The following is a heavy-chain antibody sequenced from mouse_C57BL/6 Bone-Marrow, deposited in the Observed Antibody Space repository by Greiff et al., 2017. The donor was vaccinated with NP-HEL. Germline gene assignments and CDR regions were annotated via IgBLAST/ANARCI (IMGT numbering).Heavy chain of an antibody. Sequence: EVKLVESGGDLVKPGGSLKLSCAASGFTFSSYGMSWVRQTPDKRLEWVATISSGGSYTYYPDSVKGRFTISRDNAKNTLYLQMSSLKSEDTAMYYCARGDYWGQGTSVTVSS. CDR1: GFTFSSYG. CDR3: ARGDY. J-gene: IGHJ4*01. CDR2: ISSGGSYT. V-gene: IGHV5-6*02.